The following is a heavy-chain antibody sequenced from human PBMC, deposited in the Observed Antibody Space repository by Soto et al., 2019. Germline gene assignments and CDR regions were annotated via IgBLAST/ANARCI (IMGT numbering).Heavy chain of an antibody. J-gene: IGHJ4*02. D-gene: IGHD6-13*01. Sequence: EVQLLESGGGLVQPGGSLRLSCAASGFTFSSYAMSWVRQAPGKGLEWVSAISGSGGSTYYADSVKGRFTISRDNSKNTLYLQMNSLRAEDTAVYYCAKDLKRIQIAAAGQFDYWGQGTLVTVSS. CDR2: ISGSGGST. CDR3: AKDLKRIQIAAAGQFDY. V-gene: IGHV3-23*01. CDR1: GFTFSSYA.